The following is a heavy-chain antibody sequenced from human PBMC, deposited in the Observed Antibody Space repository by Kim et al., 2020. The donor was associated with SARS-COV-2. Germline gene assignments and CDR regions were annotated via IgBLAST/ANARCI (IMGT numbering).Heavy chain of an antibody. J-gene: IGHJ5*02. CDR3: AREKTLAGTDNWFDP. CDR2: IYTSGYT. V-gene: IGHV4-4*07. CDR1: GGSINSDY. D-gene: IGHD6-19*01. Sequence: SETLSLTCTVSGGSINSDYWNWIRQPAGKGLEWIGRIYTSGYTKYNPSLTSRVTMSVDRSKKQFSLQLSSVTAADTAMYYCAREKTLAGTDNWFDPWGQGTLVIVSS.